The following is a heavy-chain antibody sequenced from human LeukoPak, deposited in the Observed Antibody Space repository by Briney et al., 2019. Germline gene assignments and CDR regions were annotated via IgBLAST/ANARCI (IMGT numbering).Heavy chain of an antibody. Sequence: RTSETLALTCTVSGSSTSNYFCTWLRQSAGKELEWIGRIHTSGSTNYNPSLKSRVSMSVDTSKNQFSLKLSSVTAADTAVYYCARDPEGHGYYFDYWGQGALVTVSS. CDR2: IHTSGST. J-gene: IGHJ4*02. CDR1: GSSTSNYF. CDR3: ARDPEGHGYYFDY. V-gene: IGHV4-4*07. D-gene: IGHD3-3*01.